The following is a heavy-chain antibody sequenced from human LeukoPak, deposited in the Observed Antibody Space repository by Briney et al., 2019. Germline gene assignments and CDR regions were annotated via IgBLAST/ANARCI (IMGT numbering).Heavy chain of an antibody. J-gene: IGHJ3*02. V-gene: IGHV3-21*01. Sequence: GGSLRLSCAASGFTFSSYSMNWVRQAPGKGLEWVSSISSSSSYIYYADSVKGRFTISRDNAKNSLYLQMNSLRAEDTAVYYCARDRAIAAAGRVFGAFDIWGQGTMVTVPS. D-gene: IGHD6-13*01. CDR1: GFTFSSYS. CDR3: ARDRAIAAAGRVFGAFDI. CDR2: ISSSSSYI.